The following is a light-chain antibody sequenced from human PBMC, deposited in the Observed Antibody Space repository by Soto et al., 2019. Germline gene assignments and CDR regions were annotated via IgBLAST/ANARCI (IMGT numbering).Light chain of an antibody. CDR1: QSVSRA. Sequence: EIVMTQSPATLSVSPGERATLSCRASQSVSRALAWYQQKPGQAPRLLIYGASTRATGIPARFSGSGSGTEFTLTISSLQSEDFAAYYCQQYNSWPPYTFGQGTKMEIK. CDR3: QQYNSWPPYT. J-gene: IGKJ2*01. CDR2: GAS. V-gene: IGKV3-15*01.